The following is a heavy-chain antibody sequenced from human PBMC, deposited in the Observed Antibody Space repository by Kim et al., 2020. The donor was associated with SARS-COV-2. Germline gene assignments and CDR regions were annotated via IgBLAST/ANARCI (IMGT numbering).Heavy chain of an antibody. D-gene: IGHD2-15*01. J-gene: IGHJ6*03. CDR3: ASPLEYSSYYINF. V-gene: IGHV4-39*01. CDR1: GGSGSSSTYY. CDR2: IHYSGST. Sequence: LSRTCTVSGGSGSSSTYYWGWFRQPPGQGLDWIATIHYSGSTHYNPSLKSRATIFVDTSKNQFSLRLPSWTAAATAASFCASPLEYSSYYINFWGTG.